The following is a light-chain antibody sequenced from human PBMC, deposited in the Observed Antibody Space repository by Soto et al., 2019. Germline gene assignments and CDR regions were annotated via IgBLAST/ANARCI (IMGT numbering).Light chain of an antibody. CDR1: TGAVTSGHY. V-gene: IGLV7-46*01. CDR3: LLSYSGRPV. Sequence: QAVVTQEPSLTVSPGETVTLTCGSSTGAVTSGHYPYWFQQRPGQAPRTLIFDTDNKHSWTPARFSGSLLGGKAALTLSGAQPEDEAEYHCLLSYSGRPVFGGGTQLTVL. CDR2: DTD. J-gene: IGLJ7*01.